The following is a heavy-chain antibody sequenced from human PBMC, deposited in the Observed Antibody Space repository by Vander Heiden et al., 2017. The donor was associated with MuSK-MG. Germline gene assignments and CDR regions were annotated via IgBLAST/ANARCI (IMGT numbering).Heavy chain of an antibody. CDR1: GFTFSSYS. V-gene: IGHV3-48*04. J-gene: IGHJ4*01. D-gene: IGHD4-17*01. Sequence: EVQLVESGGDLVQPGGSLRLSCAASGFTFSSYSMNWVRQAPGKGLEWISYISSGGNTMFYADAVKGRFTISRDNAKNSLYLQMNSLRAEDTAVYFCASTRYGDYGCFDYWGHGTLVTVSS. CDR2: ISSGGNTM. CDR3: ASTRYGDYGCFDY.